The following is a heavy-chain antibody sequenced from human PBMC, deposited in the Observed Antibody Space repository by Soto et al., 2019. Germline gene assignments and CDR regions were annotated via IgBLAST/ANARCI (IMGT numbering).Heavy chain of an antibody. CDR2: ISYDGSNK. J-gene: IGHJ4*02. CDR3: ARRYYDFWSGYYPLDY. D-gene: IGHD3-3*01. CDR1: GFTFSSYA. V-gene: IGHV3-30-3*01. Sequence: GSLRLSCAASGFTFSSYAMHWVRQCPCKGLEWVAVISYDGSNKYYADSVKGRFTISRDNSKNTLYLQMNSLRAEDTAVYYCARRYYDFWSGYYPLDYWGQGTLVTVSS.